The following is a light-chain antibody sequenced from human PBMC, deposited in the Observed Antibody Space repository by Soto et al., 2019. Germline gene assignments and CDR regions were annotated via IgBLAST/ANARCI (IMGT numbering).Light chain of an antibody. CDR1: QTISSW. J-gene: IGKJ1*01. CDR3: LQDYSYPWT. V-gene: IGKV1-5*01. Sequence: DIQMTQSPSTLSGSVGDRFTITCRASQTISSWLAWYQQKPGKAPKLLIYAASSLQSGVPSRFSGSASGTDFTLTISSLQPEDFATYYCLQDYSYPWTFGQGTKVDI. CDR2: AAS.